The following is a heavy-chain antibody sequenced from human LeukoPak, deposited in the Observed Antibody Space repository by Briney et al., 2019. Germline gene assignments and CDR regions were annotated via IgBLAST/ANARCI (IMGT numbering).Heavy chain of an antibody. D-gene: IGHD3-22*01. J-gene: IGHJ4*02. CDR3: ARVGYYYHY. Sequence: GGSLRLSCAAFGFTFSSYWMSWVRQAPGKGLEWVATIKQDGSEKDFVDSVKGRFTISRDNAKNSLYLQMNSLRAEDTALYYCARVGYYYHYWGQGTLVTVSS. CDR1: GFTFSSYW. V-gene: IGHV3-7*01. CDR2: IKQDGSEK.